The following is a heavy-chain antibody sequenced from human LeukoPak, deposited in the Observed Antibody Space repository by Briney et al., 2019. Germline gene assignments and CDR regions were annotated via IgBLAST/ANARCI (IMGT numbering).Heavy chain of an antibody. Sequence: SETLSLTCAVYGGSFSGYYWSWIRQPPGKRLEWMGEINHSGSTNHNPSLKSRVTISVDTSKNQFSLKLSSVTAADTAVYYCLGYCSGGSPPLNAVGCAYWGQGTLVTVSS. CDR1: GGSFSGYY. CDR3: LGYCSGGSPPLNAVGCAY. V-gene: IGHV4-34*01. J-gene: IGHJ4*02. D-gene: IGHD2-15*01. CDR2: INHSGST.